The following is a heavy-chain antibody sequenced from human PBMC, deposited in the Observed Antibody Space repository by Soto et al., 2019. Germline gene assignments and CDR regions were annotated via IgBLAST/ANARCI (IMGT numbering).Heavy chain of an antibody. CDR2: ISYDGSNK. CDR1: GFTFSSYA. V-gene: IGHV3-30-3*01. J-gene: IGHJ6*02. CDR3: ARAEIRFSWAYGMDV. D-gene: IGHD3-3*01. Sequence: QVQLVESGGGVVQPGRSLGLSCAASGFTFSSYAMHWVRQAPGKGLEWVAVISYDGSNKYYADSVKGRFTISRDNFKNSLYLQMNSLRAEDTAVYYCARAEIRFSWAYGMDVWGQGTTVTVSS.